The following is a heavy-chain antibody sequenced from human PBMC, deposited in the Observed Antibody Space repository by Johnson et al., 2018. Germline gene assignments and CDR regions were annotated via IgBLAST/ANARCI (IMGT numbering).Heavy chain of an antibody. J-gene: IGHJ3*02. CDR2: IFPDDSDT. CDR3: AKSLHYGSGSPDGFDI. Sequence: VQLVESGAEVKKPGESLKISCKASRYGFTDYWIVWVRQMPGKGLEWMGIIFPDDSDTRYRPSFQGQVTLSVDKSISTANLQWDSLKASDTPRYYCAKSLHYGSGSPDGFDIWGQGTMVTVSS. V-gene: IGHV5-51*01. CDR1: RYGFTDYW. D-gene: IGHD3-10*01.